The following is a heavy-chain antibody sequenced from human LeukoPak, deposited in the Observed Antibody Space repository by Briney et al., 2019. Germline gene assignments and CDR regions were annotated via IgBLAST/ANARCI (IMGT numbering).Heavy chain of an antibody. Sequence: GGSLRLSCAASGFTFSSYSMNWVRQAPGKGLEWVSYISSSSSTIYYADSVKGRFTISRDNAKNSLYLQMNSLRAEDTAVYYCARDHPWIPYYGTDVWGQGTTVTVSS. CDR2: ISSSSSTI. V-gene: IGHV3-48*01. J-gene: IGHJ6*02. D-gene: IGHD5-18*01. CDR1: GFTFSSYS. CDR3: ARDHPWIPYYGTDV.